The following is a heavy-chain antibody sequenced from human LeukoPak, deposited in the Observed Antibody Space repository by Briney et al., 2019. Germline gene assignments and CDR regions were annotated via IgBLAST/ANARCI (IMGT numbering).Heavy chain of an antibody. CDR2: IKNDGSDK. D-gene: IGHD3-10*01. Sequence: PGGSLRLSCAVSGFTFNNYWMSWVRQAPGKGLEWVANIKNDGSDKYYQGSVKGRFTISRDNAKNSLYLQMTSLRAEDTAVYYCTGSEDYYNRFEYWGQGTLVSVSS. J-gene: IGHJ4*02. CDR3: TGSEDYYNRFEY. V-gene: IGHV3-7*01. CDR1: GFTFNNYW.